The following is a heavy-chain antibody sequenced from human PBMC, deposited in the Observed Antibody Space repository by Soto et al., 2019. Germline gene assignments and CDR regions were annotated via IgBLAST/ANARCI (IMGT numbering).Heavy chain of an antibody. CDR3: AREGGIVGATAADY. CDR1: GGSISSGGYY. J-gene: IGHJ4*02. D-gene: IGHD1-26*01. V-gene: IGHV4-31*03. CDR2: IYYSGST. Sequence: QVQLQESGPGLVKPSQTLSLTCTVSGGSISSGGYYWSWIRQHPGKGLEWIGYIYYSGSTYYNPSLKSRVTVSVYTSKTQFSLKLSLVTAADTAVYYCAREGGIVGATAADYWGQGTLVTVSS.